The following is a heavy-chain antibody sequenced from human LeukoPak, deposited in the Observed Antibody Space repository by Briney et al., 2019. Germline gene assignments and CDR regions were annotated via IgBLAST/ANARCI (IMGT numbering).Heavy chain of an antibody. D-gene: IGHD3-22*01. V-gene: IGHV1-2*04. CDR3: ARDIDSSGYNDAFDI. CDR2: INPNSGGT. CDR1: GYTFTGYY. Sequence: EASVKVSCKASGYTFTGYYMHWVRQAPGQGLEWMGWINPNSGGTNYAQKFQGWVTMTRDTSISTAYMELSRLRSDDTAVYYCARDIDSSGYNDAFDIWGQGTMVTVSS. J-gene: IGHJ3*02.